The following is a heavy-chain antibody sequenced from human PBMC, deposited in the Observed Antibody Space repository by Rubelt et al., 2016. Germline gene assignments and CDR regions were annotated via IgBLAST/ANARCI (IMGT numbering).Heavy chain of an antibody. CDR3: ARARSASHADGFDI. CDR2: VSGGSFSI. Sequence: EVQLLESGGGLIQPGWSLRLSFVASGFPFSNYGMNWLRQAPGKGLAWVSSVSGGSFSIYSAGSVKGRFPLSRENAKNALYLQMNSRSVEDTAVYFCARARSASHADGFDIWGQGTMVTVSS. J-gene: IGHJ3*02. V-gene: IGHV3-21*01. CDR1: GFPFSNYG.